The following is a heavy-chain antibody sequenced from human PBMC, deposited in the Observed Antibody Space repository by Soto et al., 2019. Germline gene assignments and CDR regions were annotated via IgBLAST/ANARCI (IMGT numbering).Heavy chain of an antibody. J-gene: IGHJ6*01. CDR2: IERDDDDK. Sequence: TFGESGPTLVNPTETLTLTCTFSGFSITSPGMSVSWIRQPPGRALEWLALIERDDDDKYYSTSLKTRLTISKDTRKNQVVLTMANMDPADTATYYCARSIRGPRKFNGMDIWGQGTTVTVAS. D-gene: IGHD1-20*01. CDR3: ARSIRGPRKFNGMDI. V-gene: IGHV2-70*13. CDR1: GFSITSPGMS.